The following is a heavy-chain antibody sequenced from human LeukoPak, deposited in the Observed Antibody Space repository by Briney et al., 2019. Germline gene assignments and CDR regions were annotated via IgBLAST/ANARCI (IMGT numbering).Heavy chain of an antibody. V-gene: IGHV1-2*02. Sequence: GASVKVSCKASGYTLTGYYMHWVRQAPGQGLEWVGWINPNSGGTSYAQKFQGRVTMTRDTSISTAFMELSRLTSGDTAVYYCARVLPTWYYMDVWGKGSTVTVSS. CDR1: GYTLTGYY. D-gene: IGHD3-16*01. J-gene: IGHJ6*03. CDR2: INPNSGGT. CDR3: ARVLPTWYYMDV.